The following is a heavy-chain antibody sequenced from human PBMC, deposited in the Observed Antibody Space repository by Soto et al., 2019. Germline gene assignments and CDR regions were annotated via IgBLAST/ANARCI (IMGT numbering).Heavy chain of an antibody. J-gene: IGHJ6*02. V-gene: IGHV1-69*13. CDR2: IIPIFGTA. Sequence: SVKVSCKASGGTFSSYAICWVRQAPGQGLEWMGGIIPIFGTANYAQKFQGRVTITADESTSTAYMELSSLRSEDTAVYYCASSGDYEVGYYYYGMDVWGQGTTVTVSS. CDR1: GGTFSSYA. D-gene: IGHD4-17*01. CDR3: ASSGDYEVGYYYYGMDV.